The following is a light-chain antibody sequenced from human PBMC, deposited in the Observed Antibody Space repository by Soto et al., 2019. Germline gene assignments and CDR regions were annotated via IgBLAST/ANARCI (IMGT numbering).Light chain of an antibody. CDR3: QQYMSSWYT. CDR1: QSVSINS. Sequence: EVVLTQSPDTLPLSPGERATLSCRASQSVSINSLVWYQQKPGQAPRLLIYGASNRATGIPDRFSASESGTDFTLTISRREPEDFAMYYCQQYMSSWYTFGQGTKVEVK. CDR2: GAS. V-gene: IGKV3-20*01. J-gene: IGKJ2*01.